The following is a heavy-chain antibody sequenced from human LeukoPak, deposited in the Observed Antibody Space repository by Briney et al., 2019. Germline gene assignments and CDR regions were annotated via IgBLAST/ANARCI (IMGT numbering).Heavy chain of an antibody. CDR1: GFTFNTYS. D-gene: IGHD3-10*02. CDR3: AELGITMIGGV. V-gene: IGHV3-48*04. CDR2: ISSSGSTI. Sequence: PGGSLRLSCAASGFTFNTYSMNWVRQAPGKGLEWVSYISSSGSTIYYADSVEGRFTISRDNAKNSLYLQMNSLRAEDTAVYYCAELGITMIGGVWGKGTTVTISS. J-gene: IGHJ6*04.